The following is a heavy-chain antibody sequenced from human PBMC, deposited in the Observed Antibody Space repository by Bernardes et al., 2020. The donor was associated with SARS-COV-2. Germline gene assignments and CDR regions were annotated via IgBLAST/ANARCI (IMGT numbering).Heavy chain of an antibody. CDR3: ARDSYYYGSGIDY. CDR1: GGSISSYY. CDR2: IYYSGST. V-gene: IGHV4-59*01. D-gene: IGHD3-10*01. J-gene: IGHJ4*02. Sequence: SETLSLTCTGSGGSISSYYWSWIRQPPGKGLEWIGYIYYSGSTNYNPSLKSRVTISVDTSKNQFSLKLSSVTAADTAVYYCARDSYYYGSGIDYWGQGTLVTVSS.